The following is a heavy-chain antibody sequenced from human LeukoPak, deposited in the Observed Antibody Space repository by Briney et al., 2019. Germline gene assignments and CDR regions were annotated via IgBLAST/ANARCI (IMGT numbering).Heavy chain of an antibody. CDR2: IIPILGIA. Sequence: SVKVSCKASGGTFSSYAISWVRQAPGQGLEWMGRIIPILGIANYAQKFQGRVTMTRNTSISTAYMELSSLRSEDTAVYYCARPDDGFDPWGQGTLVTVSS. CDR3: ARPDDGFDP. D-gene: IGHD1-14*01. CDR1: GGTFSSYA. J-gene: IGHJ5*02. V-gene: IGHV1-69*04.